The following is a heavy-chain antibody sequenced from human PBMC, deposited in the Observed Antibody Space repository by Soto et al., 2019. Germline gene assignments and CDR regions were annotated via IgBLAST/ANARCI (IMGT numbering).Heavy chain of an antibody. V-gene: IGHV3-30*18. J-gene: IGHJ4*02. CDR1: GFTFSSYG. Sequence: GGSLRLSCAASGFTFSSYGMHWVRQAPGKGLEWVAVISYDGSNKYYADSVKGRFTISRDNSKNTLYLQMNSLRAEDTAVYYCAKVDTAMALKYWGQGTLVTVSS. D-gene: IGHD5-18*01. CDR2: ISYDGSNK. CDR3: AKVDTAMALKY.